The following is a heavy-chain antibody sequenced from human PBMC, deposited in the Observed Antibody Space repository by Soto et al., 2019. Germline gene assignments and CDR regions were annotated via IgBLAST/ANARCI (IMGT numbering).Heavy chain of an antibody. Sequence: GGSLRLSCAASGFTFSTYGMHWVRQAPGKGLEWMAVISNDGTDKYYADSVKGRFTISRDDSKNTLFLQMNSLRAEDTAVYYCAKAPYGGKFPGDFFDYWGQGTLVTVSS. CDR3: AKAPYGGKFPGDFFDY. V-gene: IGHV3-30*18. J-gene: IGHJ4*02. CDR2: ISNDGTDK. CDR1: GFTFSTYG. D-gene: IGHD2-15*01.